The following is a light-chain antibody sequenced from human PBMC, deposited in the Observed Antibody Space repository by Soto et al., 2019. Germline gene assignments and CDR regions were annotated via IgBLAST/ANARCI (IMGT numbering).Light chain of an antibody. CDR2: DVS. Sequence: QPALAERRAGTGSSCRSFTIPYTETSSDVGGYNYVSWYQQHPGKAPKLMIYDVSNRPSGVSNRFSGSKSGNTASLTISGLQAEDEADDYCSSYTSSSTLCVFGTGSKVTVL. CDR1: SSDVGGYNY. CDR3: SSYTSSSTLCV. J-gene: IGLJ1*01. V-gene: IGLV2-14*01.